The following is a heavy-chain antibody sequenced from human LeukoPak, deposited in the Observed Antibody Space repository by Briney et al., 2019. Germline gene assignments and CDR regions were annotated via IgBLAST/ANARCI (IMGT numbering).Heavy chain of an antibody. Sequence: SQTLSLTCTVSGGSISSGSYYWSWIRQSAGKGLERIGRIYTSGSTNYNPSLKSRVTISVDTSKNQFSLKLSSVTAADTAVYYCARRVRSSRDRLGTYYYGMDVWGQGTTVTVSS. V-gene: IGHV4-61*02. CDR1: GGSISSGSYY. CDR2: IYTSGST. D-gene: IGHD5-24*01. CDR3: ARRVRSSRDRLGTYYYGMDV. J-gene: IGHJ6*02.